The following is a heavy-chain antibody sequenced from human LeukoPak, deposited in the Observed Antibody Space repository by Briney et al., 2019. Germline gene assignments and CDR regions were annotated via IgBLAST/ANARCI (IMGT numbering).Heavy chain of an antibody. CDR3: ARMAGQWLVLYYYYGMDV. CDR1: GFTFSSYS. Sequence: GGSLRLSCAASGFTFSSYSMNWVRQAPGKGLEWVSSISSSSSYIYYADSVKGRFTISRDNAKNSLYLQMNSLRAEDTAVYYCARMAGQWLVLYYYYGMDVWGQGTTVTVSS. J-gene: IGHJ6*02. CDR2: ISSSSSYI. V-gene: IGHV3-21*01. D-gene: IGHD6-19*01.